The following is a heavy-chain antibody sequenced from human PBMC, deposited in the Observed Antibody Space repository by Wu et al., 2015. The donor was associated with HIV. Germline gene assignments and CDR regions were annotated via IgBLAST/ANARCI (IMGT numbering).Heavy chain of an antibody. CDR2: ISPFNGNT. V-gene: IGHV1-18*01. J-gene: IGHJ6*02. Sequence: QVHLLQSGPAMKNPGTSVKVSCKASGYSFTSFGISWVRQAPGQGLEWIGWISPFNGNTRYSPKVQARLTLATDTSTSTAYMELRSLRSDDTAVYYCVRDQQWPTEYYHYYGMDVWGQGTTVTVSS. CDR1: GYSFTSFG. CDR3: VRDQQWPTEYYHYYGMDV. D-gene: IGHD6-19*01.